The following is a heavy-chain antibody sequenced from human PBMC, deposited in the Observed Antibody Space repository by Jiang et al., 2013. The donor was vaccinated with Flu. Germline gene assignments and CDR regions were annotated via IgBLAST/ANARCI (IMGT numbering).Heavy chain of an antibody. CDR3: ATTLISGWPSYGMDV. J-gene: IGHJ6*02. V-gene: IGHV5-51*03. Sequence: GAEVKKPGESLKISCKGSGYTFTSYWIGWVRQMPGKGLEWMGIIYPGDSDTRYSPSFQGQVTISADKSISTAYLQWSSLKASDTAMYYCATTLISGWPSYGMDVWGQGTTVTVSS. CDR1: GYTFTSYW. CDR2: IYPGDSDT. D-gene: IGHD2-15*01.